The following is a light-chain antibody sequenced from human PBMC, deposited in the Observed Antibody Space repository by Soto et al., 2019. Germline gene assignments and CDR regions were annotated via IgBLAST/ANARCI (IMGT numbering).Light chain of an antibody. V-gene: IGLV2-18*02. CDR1: SSDVGSYNR. CDR2: EVS. J-gene: IGLJ1*01. CDR3: SSYTGSNTDV. Sequence: QSALTQPPSVSGSPGQSVTISCTGTSSDVGSYNRVSWYQQPPGTAPKLMIYEVSNRPSGVPDRFSGSKSGNTASLTISGLQAEDEADYYCSSYTGSNTDVFGTGTKVTVL.